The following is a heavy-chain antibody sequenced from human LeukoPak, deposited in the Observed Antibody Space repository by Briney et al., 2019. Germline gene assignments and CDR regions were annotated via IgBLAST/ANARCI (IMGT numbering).Heavy chain of an antibody. CDR2: IYYSGST. CDR1: GGSISSYY. CDR3: ARGLNTRTFDY. V-gene: IGHV4-59*01. Sequence: SETLSLTCTVSGGSISSYYWSWIRQPPGKGLEWIGYIYYSGSTNYNPSLKSRVTISIDTSKNQFSLKLSSVTAADTAVYYCARGLNTRTFDYWGQGTLVTVSS. J-gene: IGHJ4*02. D-gene: IGHD5/OR15-5a*01.